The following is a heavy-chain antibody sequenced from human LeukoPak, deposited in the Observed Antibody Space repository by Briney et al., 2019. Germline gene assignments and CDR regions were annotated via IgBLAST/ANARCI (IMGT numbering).Heavy chain of an antibody. Sequence: KPSQILSFTCSVSGGSISSGDYYWSWIRQPPGKGLEWIGYIDYSGSTYYNPSLKSIVTISVDTSKNQLLLRLSSGTSADTAVYYWARVLLWFGELLGNWYFDLWGRGTLVTVS. CDR3: ARVLLWFGELLGNWYFDL. CDR2: IDYSGST. V-gene: IGHV4-30-4*08. D-gene: IGHD3-10*01. J-gene: IGHJ2*01. CDR1: GGSISSGDYY.